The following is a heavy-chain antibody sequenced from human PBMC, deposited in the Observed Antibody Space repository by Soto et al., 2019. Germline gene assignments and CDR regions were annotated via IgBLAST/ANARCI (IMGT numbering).Heavy chain of an antibody. CDR2: TRNKANSYTT. CDR1: GFTFSDHY. Sequence: EVQLVESGGGLVQPGGSLRLSCAASGFTFSDHYMDWVRQAPGKGLEWVGRTRNKANSYTTEYAASVKGRFTISRDDSKNSLYMQMNSLKTEDTAVYYCARELLWFGEFVSYYFDYWGQGTLVTVSS. J-gene: IGHJ4*02. CDR3: ARELLWFGEFVSYYFDY. D-gene: IGHD3-10*01. V-gene: IGHV3-72*01.